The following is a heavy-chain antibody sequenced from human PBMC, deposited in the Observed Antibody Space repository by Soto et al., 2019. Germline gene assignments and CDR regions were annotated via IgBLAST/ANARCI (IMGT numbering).Heavy chain of an antibody. CDR3: AHRRSGISQWNYGDFDY. V-gene: IGHV2-5*02. Sequence: QITLKESGPTLVKPTQTLTLTCTFSGFSLITSGVGVGWIRQPPGKALEWLAFIYWEDDKRYSPSLRSRLTLAKDTSKNQVVLTMTEVDPVDTATYFCAHRRSGISQWNYGDFDYWGQGTQVTVSS. J-gene: IGHJ4*02. CDR2: IYWEDDK. D-gene: IGHD1-7*01. CDR1: GFSLITSGVG.